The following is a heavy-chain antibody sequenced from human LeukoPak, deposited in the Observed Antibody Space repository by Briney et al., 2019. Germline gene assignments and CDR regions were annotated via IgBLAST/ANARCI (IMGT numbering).Heavy chain of an antibody. J-gene: IGHJ4*02. CDR1: GGSFSGYY. CDR3: ARGQLIKRGYSYGAYYFDY. D-gene: IGHD5-18*01. CDR2: INHSGST. Sequence: SETLSLTCAVYGGSFSGYYWSWIRQPPGKGLEWIGGINHSGSTNYSPSLKSRVTISVDTSKNQFSLKLSSVTAADTAVYYCARGQLIKRGYSYGAYYFDYWGQGTLVTVSS. V-gene: IGHV4-34*01.